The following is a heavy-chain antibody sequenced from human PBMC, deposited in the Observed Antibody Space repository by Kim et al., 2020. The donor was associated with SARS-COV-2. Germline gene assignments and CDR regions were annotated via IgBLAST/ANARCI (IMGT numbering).Heavy chain of an antibody. J-gene: IGHJ4*02. CDR3: ARVCSGGSCYAQDY. CDR2: IYSGGST. CDR1: GFTVSSNY. Sequence: GGSLRLSCAASGFTVSSNYMSWVRQAPGKGLEWVSVIYSGGSTYYADSVKGRFTISRHNSKNTLYLQMNSLRAEDTAVYYCARVCSGGSCYAQDYWGQGTLVTVSS. D-gene: IGHD2-15*01. V-gene: IGHV3-53*04.